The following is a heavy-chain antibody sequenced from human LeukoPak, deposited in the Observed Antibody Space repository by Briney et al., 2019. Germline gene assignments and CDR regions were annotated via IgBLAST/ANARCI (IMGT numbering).Heavy chain of an antibody. D-gene: IGHD3-22*01. V-gene: IGHV3-9*01. Sequence: GGSLRLSCAASGFTFDDYAKHWVRQAPGKGLEWVSGISWNSGSIGYADSVKGRFTISRDNAKNSLYLQMNSLRAEDTALYYCAKDKADNYYDSSGYYSSGGMDVWGQGTTVTVSS. CDR1: GFTFDDYA. CDR2: ISWNSGSI. J-gene: IGHJ6*02. CDR3: AKDKADNYYDSSGYYSSGGMDV.